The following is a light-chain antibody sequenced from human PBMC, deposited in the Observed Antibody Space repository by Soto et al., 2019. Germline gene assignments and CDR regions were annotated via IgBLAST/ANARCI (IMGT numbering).Light chain of an antibody. CDR2: DVS. J-gene: IGLJ2*01. Sequence: QSALTQPASVSGSPGQSITISCTGTSRDVGGYNYVSWYQQHPGKAPKLMIYDVSNRPSGVSNRFSGSKSGNKASLTISGLQAEDEADYYCSSYNSSSPVVFGGGTKLTLL. CDR1: SRDVGGYNY. V-gene: IGLV2-14*01. CDR3: SSYNSSSPVV.